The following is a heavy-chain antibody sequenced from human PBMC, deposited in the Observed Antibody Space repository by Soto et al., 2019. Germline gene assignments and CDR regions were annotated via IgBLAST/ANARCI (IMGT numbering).Heavy chain of an antibody. CDR3: AKDSHRTYYGSGSLSAFDI. CDR1: GFTFDDYA. D-gene: IGHD3-10*01. V-gene: IGHV3-9*01. J-gene: IGHJ3*02. Sequence: DVQLVESGGGLVQPGRSLRLSCAASGFTFDDYAMHWVRQAPGKGLEWVSGISWNSGSIGYADSVKGRFTISRDNAKNSLYLQMNSLRAEDTALYYCAKDSHRTYYGSGSLSAFDIWGQGTMVTVSS. CDR2: ISWNSGSI.